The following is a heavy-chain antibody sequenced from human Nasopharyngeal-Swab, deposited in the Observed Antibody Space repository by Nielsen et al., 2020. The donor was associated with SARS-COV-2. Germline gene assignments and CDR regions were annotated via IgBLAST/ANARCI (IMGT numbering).Heavy chain of an antibody. V-gene: IGHV3-30*18. Sequence: GESLKISCAASGFTFSSYGMHWVRQAPGKGLEWVAVISYDGSNKYYADSVKGRFTISRDNSKNTLYLQMSSLRAEDKAVYYCAKDGPEGGFDYGGQGTLVTVSS. CDR1: GFTFSSYG. J-gene: IGHJ4*02. CDR3: AKDGPEGGFDY. CDR2: ISYDGSNK.